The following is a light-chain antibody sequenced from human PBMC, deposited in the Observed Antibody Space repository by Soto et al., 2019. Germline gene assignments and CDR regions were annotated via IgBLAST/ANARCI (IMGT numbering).Light chain of an antibody. CDR3: SSYTSSSTLVV. V-gene: IGLV2-14*03. J-gene: IGLJ2*01. CDR2: NVS. Sequence: QSALTQPASVSGSPGQSITISCTGTSSDVGGFNYFSWYQHHPGKAPKLMIYNVSNRPSGVSNRFSGSKSGNTASLTTSGLQAEDEADYYCSSYTSSSTLVVFGGGTKLTVL. CDR1: SSDVGGFNY.